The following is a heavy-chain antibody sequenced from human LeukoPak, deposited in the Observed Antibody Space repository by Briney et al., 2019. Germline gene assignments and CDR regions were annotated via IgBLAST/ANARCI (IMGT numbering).Heavy chain of an antibody. J-gene: IGHJ6*02. V-gene: IGHV4-39*01. CDR3: ARGHYYDSSGLYYYYGMDV. CDR2: IYYSGST. D-gene: IGHD3-22*01. CDR1: GGSISSSSYY. Sequence: SETLSLTCTVSGGSISSSSYYWGWIRQPPGKGLEWIGSIYYSGSTYYNPSLKSRVTISVDTSKNQFSLKLSSVTAADTAVYYCARGHYYDSSGLYYYYGMDVWGQGTTVTVSS.